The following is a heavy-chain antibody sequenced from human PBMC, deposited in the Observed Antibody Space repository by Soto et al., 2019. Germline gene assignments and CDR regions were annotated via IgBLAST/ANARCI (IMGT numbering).Heavy chain of an antibody. CDR2: IKMDASEK. CDR1: GFSSGRHR. CDR3: ARDSRYGSGPSLNHYLAG. D-gene: IGHD3-10*01. Sequence: GTRWVLSAAVGFSSGRHRLVGLRQAPGKRLEWLASIKMDASEKKYVASVKGRFTMSGDNPKNSLYLQMDSLRAEDTAVYYCARDSRYGSGPSLNHYLAGWGHGTLGNVSS. V-gene: IGHV3-7*01. J-gene: IGHJ4*01.